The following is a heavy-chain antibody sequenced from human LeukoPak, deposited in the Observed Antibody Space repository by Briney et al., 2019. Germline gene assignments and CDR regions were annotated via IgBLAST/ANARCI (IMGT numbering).Heavy chain of an antibody. Sequence: SGPALVKPTQTLTLTCTFSGFSLSARGMCVNWIRQPPGKALGWLARVDWDDDKYYTTSLKTRLTISKDMSKNQVVLTMTNVDPMDTATYYCARLQTAVAGWSHDAVDVWGQGTVVTVSS. J-gene: IGHJ3*01. V-gene: IGHV2-70*11. D-gene: IGHD6-19*01. CDR3: ARLQTAVAGWSHDAVDV. CDR1: GFSLSARGMC. CDR2: VDWDDDK.